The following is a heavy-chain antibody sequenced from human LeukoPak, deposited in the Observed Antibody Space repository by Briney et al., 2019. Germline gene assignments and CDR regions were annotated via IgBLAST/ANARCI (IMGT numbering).Heavy chain of an antibody. CDR2: ISSSRYI. D-gene: IGHD6-13*01. V-gene: IGHV3-21*06. J-gene: IGHJ4*02. CDR1: GFTFSSYS. Sequence: GGSLRLSCAASGFTFSSYSMHWVRQAPGKGLEWVSSISSSRYIYYADSMRGRFTISRDNAKNYLYLQMNSREPEDMAVCYSARVAEAAAFDCWGQGTLVTVSS. CDR3: ARVAEAAAFDC.